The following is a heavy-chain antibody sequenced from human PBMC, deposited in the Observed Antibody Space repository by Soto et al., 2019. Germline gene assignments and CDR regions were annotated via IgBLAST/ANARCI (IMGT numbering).Heavy chain of an antibody. V-gene: IGHV4-59*12. CDR1: GGAMYAYY. CDR3: ARVRGATAQLDY. Sequence: PSETLSLTCTVSGGAMYAYYWSWIRLPPGKGLEWIGYIYYSGSTNYNPSLKSRVTISVDTSKNQFSLKLSSVTAADTAVYYCARVRGATAQLDYWGQGTLVT. D-gene: IGHD5-12*01. CDR2: IYYSGST. J-gene: IGHJ4*02.